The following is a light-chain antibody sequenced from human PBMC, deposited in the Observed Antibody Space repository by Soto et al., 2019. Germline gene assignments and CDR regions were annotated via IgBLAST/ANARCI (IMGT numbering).Light chain of an antibody. V-gene: IGKV2-28*01. CDR3: MRALQTPIT. J-gene: IGKJ3*01. CDR2: LGS. Sequence: DIVMTQSPLSLPVTPGEPASISCRSSQSLRHSIGYNYLDWYLQKPGQSPQLLISLGSNRASGVPDRFSGSGSGTNFTLKISRVEAEDVGIYYCMRALQTPITFGPGTKVDIK. CDR1: QSLRHSIGYNY.